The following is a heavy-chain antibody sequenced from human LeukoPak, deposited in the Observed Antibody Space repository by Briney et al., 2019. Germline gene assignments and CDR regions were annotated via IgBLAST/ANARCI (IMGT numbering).Heavy chain of an antibody. V-gene: IGHV4-38-2*01. CDR3: AGTYCSGGSCYSELYYYYGMDV. Sequence: PSETLSLTCAVSGYSLSSGYYWGWTRPPPGKGLEWIGSIYHSGSTYYNPSLKRRVTISVDTSKNQFSLKLSSVTAADTAVYYCAGTYCSGGSCYSELYYYYGMDVWGKGTTVTVSS. CDR1: GYSLSSGYY. CDR2: IYHSGST. J-gene: IGHJ6*04. D-gene: IGHD2-15*01.